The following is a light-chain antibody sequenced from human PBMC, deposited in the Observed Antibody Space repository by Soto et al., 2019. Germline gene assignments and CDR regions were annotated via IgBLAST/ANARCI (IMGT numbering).Light chain of an antibody. V-gene: IGLV2-8*01. CDR3: NSYVGSNNYV. Sequence: QSLIPQPPSASVSPGQSVTISCIGTSSDVGRYNYVSWYQHHPGKAPKLIIYEGTKRPSGVPDRFSGSRSGNTAYLTVSGLQADDEADYYCNSYVGSNNYVFGTGTKVNVL. J-gene: IGLJ1*01. CDR1: SSDVGRYNY. CDR2: EGT.